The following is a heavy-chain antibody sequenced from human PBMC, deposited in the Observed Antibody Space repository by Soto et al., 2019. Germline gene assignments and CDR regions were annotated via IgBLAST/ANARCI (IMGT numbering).Heavy chain of an antibody. CDR1: GFTFSSYA. D-gene: IGHD2-21*02. J-gene: IGHJ1*01. V-gene: IGHV3-23*01. CDR2: ISGSGGST. Sequence: GGSLRLSCAASGFTFSSYAMSWVRQAPGKGLEWVSAISGSGGSTYYADSVKGRFTISRDNSKNTLYLQMNSLRAEDTAVYYCAKRAYCGGDCYSGRSYFQHWGQGTLVTV. CDR3: AKRAYCGGDCYSGRSYFQH.